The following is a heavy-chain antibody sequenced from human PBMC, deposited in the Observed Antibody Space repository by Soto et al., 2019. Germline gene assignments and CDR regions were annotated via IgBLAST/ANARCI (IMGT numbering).Heavy chain of an antibody. V-gene: IGHV3-23*01. J-gene: IGHJ5*02. Sequence: EVQLLESGGGLVEPGGSLRLSCAASGFTFRTYAMSWVRQAPGKGLEWVSGMGAGGSTFNADSVKGRFIISRDNAKNTLDLQLNSLRAEDTAVYYCVKGQAYHWNDVGAENWFDPWGQGTLVTVSS. CDR2: MGAGGST. D-gene: IGHD1-20*01. CDR3: VKGQAYHWNDVGAENWFDP. CDR1: GFTFRTYA.